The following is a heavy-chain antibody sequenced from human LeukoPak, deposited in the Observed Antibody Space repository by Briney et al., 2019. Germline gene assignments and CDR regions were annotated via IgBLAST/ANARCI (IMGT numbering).Heavy chain of an antibody. CDR1: GFTFRSFS. CDR3: VRGGTYCDSTCKGADY. D-gene: IGHD2/OR15-2a*01. J-gene: IGHJ4*02. Sequence: AGGSLRLSCAASGFTFRSFSMNWVRQAPGKGLEWVSAIDSSTTRIYYANSVGGRFTISRDNAKNSLDLQMNSLRAEDTAVYYCVRGGTYCDSTCKGADYWGQGTLVAVSS. V-gene: IGHV3-21*01. CDR2: IDSSTTRI.